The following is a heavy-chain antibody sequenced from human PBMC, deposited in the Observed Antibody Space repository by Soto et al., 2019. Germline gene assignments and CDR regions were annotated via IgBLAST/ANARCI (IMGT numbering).Heavy chain of an antibody. V-gene: IGHV4-61*01. CDR1: GGSVSSGSYY. Sequence: KPSETLSLTCTVSGGSVSSGSYYWSWIRQPPGKGLEWIGYIYYSGSTNYNPSLKSRVTISVDTSKNQFSLKLSSVTAADTAVYYCARDYGGNSDYWVQGTLVTVSS. J-gene: IGHJ4*02. D-gene: IGHD4-17*01. CDR3: ARDYGGNSDY. CDR2: IYYSGST.